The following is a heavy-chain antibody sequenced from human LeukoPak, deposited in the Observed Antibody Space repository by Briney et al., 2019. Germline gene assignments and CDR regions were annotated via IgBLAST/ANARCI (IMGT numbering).Heavy chain of an antibody. CDR2: IYTGGTT. Sequence: RSGGSLRLSCAVSGFTVSSNYVNWVRQAPGKGLEWVSVIYTGGTTYYADSVKGRFTISRDNSKNTLYLQMNSLRAEDTAVYYCAKSRQGRVVVPAAMTFDYWGQVTLVTVSS. V-gene: IGHV3-53*01. D-gene: IGHD2-2*01. CDR3: AKSRQGRVVVPAAMTFDY. CDR1: GFTVSSNY. J-gene: IGHJ4*02.